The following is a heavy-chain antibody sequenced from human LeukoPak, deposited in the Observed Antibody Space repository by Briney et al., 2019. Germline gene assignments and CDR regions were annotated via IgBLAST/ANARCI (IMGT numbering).Heavy chain of an antibody. V-gene: IGHV1-24*01. CDR2: FDPEDGET. J-gene: IGHJ4*02. CDR1: GYTLTELS. D-gene: IGHD6-13*01. CDR3: ATGNPIAAAGTFDY. Sequence: ASVKVSCKVSGYTLTELSMHWVRQAPGKGLEWMGGFDPEDGETIYAQKFQGRVTMTEDTSTDTAYMELSSLRSEDTAVYYCATGNPIAAAGTFDYWGQGTLVTVSS.